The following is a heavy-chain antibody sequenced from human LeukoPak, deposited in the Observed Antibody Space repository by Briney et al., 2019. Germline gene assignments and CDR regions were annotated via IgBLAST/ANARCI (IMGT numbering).Heavy chain of an antibody. Sequence: GGSLRLSCAASGFTFSDYYMSWIRQAPGKGLEWVSYISRSSSYTNYADSVKGRFTISRDNAKNSLYLQMNSLRAEDTAVYYCAKDLLGDGYNSVWGQGTLVTVSS. CDR2: ISRSSSYT. CDR1: GFTFSDYY. CDR3: AKDLLGDGYNSV. V-gene: IGHV3-11*06. D-gene: IGHD5-24*01. J-gene: IGHJ4*02.